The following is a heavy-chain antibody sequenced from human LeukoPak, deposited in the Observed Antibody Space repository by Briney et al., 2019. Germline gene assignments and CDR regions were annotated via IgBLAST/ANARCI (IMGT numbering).Heavy chain of an antibody. V-gene: IGHV1-58*02. Sequence: PGTSVKVSCKASGFTFTSSAMQWVRQARGQRREWIGWIVVGSGNTNYAQKFQERVTITRDMSTSTAYMELSRLRSDDTAVYYCARVSRIAVAGTMGFHYYYYYGMDVWGQGTTVTVSS. CDR3: ARVSRIAVAGTMGFHYYYYYGMDV. CDR1: GFTFTSSA. J-gene: IGHJ6*02. CDR2: IVVGSGNT. D-gene: IGHD6-19*01.